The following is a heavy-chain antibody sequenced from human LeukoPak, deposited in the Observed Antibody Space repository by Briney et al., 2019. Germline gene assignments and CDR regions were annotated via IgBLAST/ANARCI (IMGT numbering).Heavy chain of an antibody. V-gene: IGHV1-69*04. J-gene: IGHJ4*02. D-gene: IGHD5-18*01. CDR1: GGTFSSYA. Sequence: SVKVSCKASGGTFSSYAISWVRQAPGQGLEWMGRIIPILGIANYAQKFQGRDTITADKSTSTAYMELSSLRSEDTAVYYCARDTIVDTARVFDYWGQGTLVTVSS. CDR2: IIPILGIA. CDR3: ARDTIVDTARVFDY.